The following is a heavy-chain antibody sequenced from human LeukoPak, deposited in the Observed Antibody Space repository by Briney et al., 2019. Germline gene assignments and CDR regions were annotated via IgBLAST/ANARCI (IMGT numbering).Heavy chain of an antibody. CDR3: AKVRGGSYYYFDL. J-gene: IGHJ2*01. Sequence: GGSLRLSCEVSGNTFINNVMSWVRQAPGKGLEWVSGISGSGENTYYTDSVKGRFTISRDNSKNTLYLQMNSLRAEDTAVYYCAKVRGGSYYYFDLWGRGTLVTVSS. CDR1: GNTFINNV. CDR2: ISGSGENT. V-gene: IGHV3-23*01. D-gene: IGHD3-22*01.